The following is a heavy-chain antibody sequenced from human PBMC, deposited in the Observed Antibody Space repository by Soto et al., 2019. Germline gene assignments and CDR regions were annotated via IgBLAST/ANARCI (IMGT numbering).Heavy chain of an antibody. CDR2: ISTNGGTT. J-gene: IGHJ4*02. D-gene: IGHD6-19*01. V-gene: IGHV3-64*02. Sequence: GSLRLSCAASGFTFSSYSMHWVRQAPGKGLEYVSAISTNGGTTYYADSVKGRFTISRDNSKNTLYLQMGSLRGEDMAVYYCARVAGSGYFDYWGQGTPVTVSS. CDR3: ARVAGSGYFDY. CDR1: GFTFSSYS.